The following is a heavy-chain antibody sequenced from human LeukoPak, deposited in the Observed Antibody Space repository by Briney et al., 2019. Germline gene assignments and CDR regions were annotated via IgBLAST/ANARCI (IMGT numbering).Heavy chain of an antibody. J-gene: IGHJ2*01. D-gene: IGHD3-10*01. CDR1: GFSFSRHG. V-gene: IGHV3-30*18. CDR2: ISSDGTKK. CDR3: TKDYGSADYGNYWYSDL. Sequence: PGRSLRLSCVASGFSFSRHGMHWVRQTPGKGLEWVAVISSDGTKKDYADSVKGRFTVSRDNSKNKLYVQMNRLRHEDTALYYCTKDYGSADYGNYWYSDLWGRGTLVMVSS.